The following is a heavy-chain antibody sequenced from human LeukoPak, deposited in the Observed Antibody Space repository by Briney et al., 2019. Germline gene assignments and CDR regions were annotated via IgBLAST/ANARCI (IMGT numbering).Heavy chain of an antibody. D-gene: IGHD3/OR15-3a*01. CDR1: GGTLSSYA. CDR2: IIPIFGTA. Sequence: SVKVSCKASGGTLSSYAISWVRQAPGQGLEWMGGIIPIFGTANYAQKFQGRVTITANKSTSTAYMELSSLRSEDTAVYYCAREGLHYGMDVWGKGTTVTVSS. CDR3: AREGLHYGMDV. J-gene: IGHJ6*04. V-gene: IGHV1-69*06.